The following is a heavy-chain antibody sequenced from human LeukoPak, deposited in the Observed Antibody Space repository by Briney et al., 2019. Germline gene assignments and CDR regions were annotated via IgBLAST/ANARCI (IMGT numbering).Heavy chain of an antibody. J-gene: IGHJ4*02. Sequence: NPSETLSLACTVSGGSISSSSYYWGWIRQPPGKGLEWIGSIYYSGSTYYNPSLKSRVTISVDTSKNQFSLKLSSVTAADTAVYYCARGKGIAARRYTKYFDYWGQGTLVTVSS. V-gene: IGHV4-39*07. CDR3: ARGKGIAARRYTKYFDY. CDR2: IYYSGST. CDR1: GGSISSSSYY. D-gene: IGHD6-6*01.